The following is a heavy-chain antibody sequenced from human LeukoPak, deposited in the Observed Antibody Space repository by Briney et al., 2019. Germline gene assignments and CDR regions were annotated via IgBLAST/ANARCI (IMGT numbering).Heavy chain of an antibody. CDR1: GFTFSDYY. V-gene: IGHV3-11*01. Sequence: GGSLRLSCAASGFTFSDYYMSWIRQPPGKGLEGVAYISSSGTTIYYADSVRGRFTASRDNAKNSLYLQMDSLSAEDTAVYYCASLRGVNRWGQGTLVTVSS. CDR2: ISSSGTTI. D-gene: IGHD3-10*01. CDR3: ASLRGVNR. J-gene: IGHJ4*02.